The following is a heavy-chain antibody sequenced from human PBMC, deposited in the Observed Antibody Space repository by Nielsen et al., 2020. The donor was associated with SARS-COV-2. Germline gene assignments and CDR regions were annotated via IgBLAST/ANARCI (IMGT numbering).Heavy chain of an antibody. CDR3: ARDYDSSGYSRYDAFDI. Sequence: ASVKVSCKATGYTFTSYAMHWVRQAAGQRLEWMGWINAGNGNTKYSQKFQGRVTITRDTSASTAYMELSSLRSEDTAVYYCARDYDSSGYSRYDAFDIWGQGTMVTVSS. CDR1: GYTFTSYA. D-gene: IGHD3-22*01. J-gene: IGHJ3*02. CDR2: INAGNGNT. V-gene: IGHV1-3*01.